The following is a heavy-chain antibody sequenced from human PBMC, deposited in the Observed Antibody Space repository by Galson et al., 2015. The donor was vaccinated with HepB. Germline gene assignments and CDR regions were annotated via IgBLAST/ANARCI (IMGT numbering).Heavy chain of an antibody. V-gene: IGHV5-10-1*01. Sequence: QSGAEVKKPGESLRISCKGSGYSFTSYWISWVRQMPGKGLEWMGRIDPSDSYTNYSPSFQGHVTISADKSISTAYLQWSSLKASDTAMYYCARLFDTQNHYYDSSGPRSNFDYWGQGTLVTVSS. D-gene: IGHD3-22*01. J-gene: IGHJ4*02. CDR1: GYSFTSYW. CDR3: ARLFDTQNHYYDSSGPRSNFDY. CDR2: IDPSDSYT.